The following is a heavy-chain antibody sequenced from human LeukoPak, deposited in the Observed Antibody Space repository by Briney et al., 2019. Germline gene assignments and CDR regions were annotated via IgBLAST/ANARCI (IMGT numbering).Heavy chain of an antibody. CDR3: ARGSRSNVNYYYYMDV. Sequence: GGSLRLSCAASGFTFSSYEMNWVRQAPGKGLEWVSYISSSGSTIYYADSVKGRFTISRDNAKNSLYLQMNSLRAEDTAVYYCARGSRSNVNYYYYMDVWGKGTTVTVSS. D-gene: IGHD6-13*01. CDR2: ISSSGSTI. CDR1: GFTFSSYE. V-gene: IGHV3-48*03. J-gene: IGHJ6*03.